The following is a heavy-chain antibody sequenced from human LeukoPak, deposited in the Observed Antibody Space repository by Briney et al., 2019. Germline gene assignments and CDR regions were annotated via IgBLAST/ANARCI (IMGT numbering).Heavy chain of an antibody. V-gene: IGHV3-7*01. CDR2: IKQDGSEK. CDR1: GFGFSSYW. D-gene: IGHD1-1*01. Sequence: PGGSLRLSCEASGFGFSSYWMSWVRQAPGRGPEWVANIKQDGSEKNYVDSVKGRFTISRDNGNNLLYLQMNGLRDEDTAVYYCARVEPTASNDYWGQGTLVTVSS. CDR3: ARVEPTASNDY. J-gene: IGHJ4*02.